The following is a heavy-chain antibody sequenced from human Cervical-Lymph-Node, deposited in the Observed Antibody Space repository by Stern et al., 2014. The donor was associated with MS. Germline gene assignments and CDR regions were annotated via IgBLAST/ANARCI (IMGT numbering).Heavy chain of an antibody. D-gene: IGHD6-6*01. J-gene: IGHJ5*02. CDR3: ARDQKQLVSYWFDP. Sequence: VQLVESGAEVKKPGSSVKVSCKASGGTFSSYAISWGRQAPAPGLEWMGGIIPIFGTANYAQKFQGRVTITADESTSTAYMELSSLRSEDTAVYYCARDQKQLVSYWFDPWGQGTLVTVSS. CDR2: IIPIFGTA. V-gene: IGHV1-69*01. CDR1: GGTFSSYA.